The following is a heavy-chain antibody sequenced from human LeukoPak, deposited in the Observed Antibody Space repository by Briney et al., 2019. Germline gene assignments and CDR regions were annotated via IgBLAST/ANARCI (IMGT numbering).Heavy chain of an antibody. Sequence: GGSLRLSCAASGFTFTTYGMNWVRQAPGKGPEWVSSISSGSSYIYYADSLKGRFTISRDDAKSSLYLQMNSLRDEDTAVYYCARYCGSSRCPFYYHMDVWGKGTTVTVSS. V-gene: IGHV3-21*01. CDR3: ARYCGSSRCPFYYHMDV. CDR2: ISSGSSYI. CDR1: GFTFTTYG. J-gene: IGHJ6*03. D-gene: IGHD2-2*01.